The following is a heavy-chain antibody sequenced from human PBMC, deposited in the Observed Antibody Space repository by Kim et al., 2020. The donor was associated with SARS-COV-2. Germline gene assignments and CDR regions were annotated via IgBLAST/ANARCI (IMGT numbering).Heavy chain of an antibody. CDR1: GFTFSSYA. D-gene: IGHD5-18*01. V-gene: IGHV3-23*01. CDR3: AKTQEGGVGYSLALDY. CDR2: ISGSGGST. Sequence: GGSLRLSCAASGFTFSSYAMSWVRQAPGKGLEWVSAISGSGGSTYYAYSVKGRFTISRDNSKNTLYLQMNSLRAEDTAVYYCAKTQEGGVGYSLALDYWGQGTLVTVSS. J-gene: IGHJ4*02.